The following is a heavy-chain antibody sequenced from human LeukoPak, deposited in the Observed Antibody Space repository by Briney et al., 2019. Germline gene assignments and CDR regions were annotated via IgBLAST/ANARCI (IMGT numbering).Heavy chain of an antibody. Sequence: PGGSLRLSCAASGFTFSSYSMNWVRQAPGKGLEWVSSISSSSSYIYYADSVKGRFTISRDNAKNSLYLQMNSLRAEDTAVYYCARAGGHYSSAWYDCWGQGTLVTVSS. CDR3: ARAGGHYSSAWYDC. D-gene: IGHD6-19*01. V-gene: IGHV3-21*01. J-gene: IGHJ5*01. CDR2: ISSSSSYI. CDR1: GFTFSSYS.